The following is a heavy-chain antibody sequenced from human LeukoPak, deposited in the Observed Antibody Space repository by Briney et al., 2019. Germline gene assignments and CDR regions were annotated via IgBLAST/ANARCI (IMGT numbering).Heavy chain of an antibody. CDR1: GYTFTSYA. Sequence: SVKVSCRASGYTFTSYAISWVRQAPGQGLEWMGGIIPIFGTANYAQKFQGRVTITADESTSTAYMELSSLRSEDTAVYYCASQFRGGSCFDPWGQGTLVTVSS. D-gene: IGHD2-15*01. CDR3: ASQFRGGSCFDP. V-gene: IGHV1-69*13. J-gene: IGHJ5*02. CDR2: IIPIFGTA.